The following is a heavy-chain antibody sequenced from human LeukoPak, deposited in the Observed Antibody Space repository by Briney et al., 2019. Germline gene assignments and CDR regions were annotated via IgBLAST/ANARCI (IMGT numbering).Heavy chain of an antibody. CDR2: IYYSGST. D-gene: IGHD6-6*01. CDR3: ATRARSRDY. V-gene: IGHV4-61*01. CDR1: GGSVSSGSYY. Sequence: PSETLSLTCTVSGGSVSSGSYYWSWIRQPPGKGLEWIGYIYYSGSTNYNPSLKSRVTISVDTSKNQFSLKLSSVTAADTAVYYCATRARSRDYWGQGTLVTVSS. J-gene: IGHJ4*02.